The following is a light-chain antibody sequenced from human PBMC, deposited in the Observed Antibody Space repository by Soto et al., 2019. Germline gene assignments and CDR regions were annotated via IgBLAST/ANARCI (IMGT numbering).Light chain of an antibody. V-gene: IGKV3-20*01. Sequence: EIVLTQSPGTLSLSPGERATLSCRASQSVSSNFLAWYQQKPGQAPRLLIYGASSRATGIPDRFSGTGSGTDFTLSMSRLEPEDVAVYYCQHYGSLQWTFGQGTKVEIK. CDR2: GAS. J-gene: IGKJ1*01. CDR1: QSVSSNF. CDR3: QHYGSLQWT.